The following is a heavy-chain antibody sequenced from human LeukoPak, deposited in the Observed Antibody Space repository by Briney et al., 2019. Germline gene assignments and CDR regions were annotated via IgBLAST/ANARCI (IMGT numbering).Heavy chain of an antibody. V-gene: IGHV3-23*01. Sequence: GGSLRLSCVASGFPFSSYWMTWVRQAPGKGLEWVSAISGSGGSTYYADSVKGRFTISRDNSKNTLYLQMNSLRAEDTAVYYCAKDLYDSSGYYYGGALDYWGQGTLVTVSS. CDR3: AKDLYDSSGYYYGGALDY. CDR1: GFPFSSYW. CDR2: ISGSGGST. D-gene: IGHD3-22*01. J-gene: IGHJ4*02.